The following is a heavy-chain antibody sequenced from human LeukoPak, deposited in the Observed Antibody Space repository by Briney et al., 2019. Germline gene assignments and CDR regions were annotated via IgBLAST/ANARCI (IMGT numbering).Heavy chain of an antibody. CDR3: AKGRYYDSSAPPGY. V-gene: IGHV3-23*01. J-gene: IGHJ4*02. D-gene: IGHD3-22*01. CDR2: ISGSGGST. CDR1: EFTFSSYA. Sequence: PGGSLRLSCAASEFTFSSYAMSWVRQAPGKGLEWVSAISGSGGSTYYADSVKGRFTISRDNSKNTLYLQMNSLRAEDTAVYYCAKGRYYDSSAPPGYWGQGTLVTVSS.